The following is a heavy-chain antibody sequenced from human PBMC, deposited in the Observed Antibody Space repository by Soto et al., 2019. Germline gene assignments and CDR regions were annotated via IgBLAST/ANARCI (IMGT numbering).Heavy chain of an antibody. CDR1: GFTFNNAW. D-gene: IGHD2-2*01. Sequence: GSLRLSCAASGFTFNNAWMTWVRQAPGKGLEWVGRIKSKTDGGTTDYAAPVKGRFTISRDDSKNTVYLQMNSLKTEDTAVYYCTTAIVVPRFDPWGQGILATVSS. CDR3: TTAIVVPRFDP. V-gene: IGHV3-15*01. CDR2: IKSKTDGGTT. J-gene: IGHJ5*02.